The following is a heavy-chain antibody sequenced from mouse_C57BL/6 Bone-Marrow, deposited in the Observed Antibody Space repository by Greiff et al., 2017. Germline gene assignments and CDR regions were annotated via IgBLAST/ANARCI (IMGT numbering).Heavy chain of an antibody. CDR2: INPNSGST. V-gene: IGHV1-64*01. CDR1: GYTFTSYW. Sequence: VQLQQPGAELVKPGASVKLSCKASGYTFTSYWMHWVKQRPGQGLEWIGKINPNSGSTNYKEKFKSKATLTVDKSSSTADMQLSSLTSEDSAVYYCARLGYGASWFAYWGQGTLVTVTA. CDR3: ARLGYGASWFAY. J-gene: IGHJ3*01. D-gene: IGHD1-1*02.